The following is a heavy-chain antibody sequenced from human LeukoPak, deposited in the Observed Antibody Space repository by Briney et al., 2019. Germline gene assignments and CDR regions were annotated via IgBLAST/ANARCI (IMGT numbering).Heavy chain of an antibody. CDR3: VRVSSWYLDL. V-gene: IGHV3-7*02. CDR1: GFTFSSYW. CDR2: IKKDGSEK. Sequence: GGSLRLSCAASGFTFSSYWMTWVRQAPGKGLEWVANIKKDGSEKYYVDSVRGRFTISRDNAKNTLYLQMNSLRDEDTAVYYCVRVSSWYLDLWGRGTLVTGSS. J-gene: IGHJ2*01. D-gene: IGHD2/OR15-2a*01.